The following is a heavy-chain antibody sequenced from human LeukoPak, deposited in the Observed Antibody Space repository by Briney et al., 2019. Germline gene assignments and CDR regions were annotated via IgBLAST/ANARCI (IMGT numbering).Heavy chain of an antibody. J-gene: IGHJ4*02. CDR2: IYYSGST. CDR1: GGSISSSSYY. Sequence: SETLSLTCTVSGGSISSSSYYWGWIRQPPGKGLEWIGSIYYSGSTYYNPSLKSRVTISVDTSKSQFSLKLSSVTAADTAVYYCARVTGYTIEDYFDYWGQGTLVTVSS. CDR3: ARVTGYTIEDYFDY. D-gene: IGHD3-9*01. V-gene: IGHV4-39*07.